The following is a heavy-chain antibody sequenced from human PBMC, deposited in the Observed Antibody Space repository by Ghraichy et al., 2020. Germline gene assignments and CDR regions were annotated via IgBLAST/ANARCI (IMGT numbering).Heavy chain of an antibody. CDR2: ISGSGGST. J-gene: IGHJ4*02. V-gene: IGHV3-23*01. D-gene: IGHD3-22*01. Sequence: GESLNISCAASGFTFSSYAMSWVRQAPGKGLEWVSAISGSGGSTYYADSVKGRFTISRDNSKNTLYLQMNSLRAEDTAVYYCAKDRVLSTMIVEGYFDYWGQGTLVTVSS. CDR3: AKDRVLSTMIVEGYFDY. CDR1: GFTFSSYA.